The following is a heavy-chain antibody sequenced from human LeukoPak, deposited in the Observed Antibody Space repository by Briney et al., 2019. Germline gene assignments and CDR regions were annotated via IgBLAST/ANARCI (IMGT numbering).Heavy chain of an antibody. V-gene: IGHV4-59*08. Sequence: SETLSLTCTVSGGSISSYYWSWIGQPPGKGLEWIGYIYYSGSTNYNPSLKSRVTISVDTSKNQFSLKLSSVTAADTAVYYCARQGYSYGLSEYFQHWGQGTLVTVSS. CDR2: IYYSGST. CDR1: GGSISSYY. J-gene: IGHJ1*01. D-gene: IGHD5-18*01. CDR3: ARQGYSYGLSEYFQH.